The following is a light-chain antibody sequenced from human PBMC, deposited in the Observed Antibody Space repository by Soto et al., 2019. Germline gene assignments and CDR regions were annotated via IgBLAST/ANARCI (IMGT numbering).Light chain of an antibody. CDR2: AAS. Sequence: DIQLTQSPSFLSASVGDRVTITCRASQGLSRDLAWYQQKPGKAPKLLIYAASTLQSGVPSRFSGSGSGTEFTLTISRLQPEDFATYDCQQLNSYPITFGQGTRLEIK. CDR3: QQLNSYPIT. J-gene: IGKJ5*01. V-gene: IGKV1-9*01. CDR1: QGLSRD.